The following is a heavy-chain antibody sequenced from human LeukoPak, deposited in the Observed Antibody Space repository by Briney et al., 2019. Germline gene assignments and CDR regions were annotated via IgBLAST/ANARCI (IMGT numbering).Heavy chain of an antibody. Sequence: ASVKVSCKASGYTFTRYAINWLRQAPGQGLEWMGWINMYTANPAYAQGFAERFVFSLDTSVTTAYLQISNLKTEDTAVYYCARHDNDDDFDYWGQGTLVTVSS. CDR2: INMYTANP. V-gene: IGHV7-4-1*02. CDR3: ARHDNDDDFDY. J-gene: IGHJ4*02. CDR1: GYTFTRYA. D-gene: IGHD3-16*01.